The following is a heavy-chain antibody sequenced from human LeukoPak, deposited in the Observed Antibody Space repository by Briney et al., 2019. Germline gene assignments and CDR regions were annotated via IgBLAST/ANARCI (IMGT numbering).Heavy chain of an antibody. Sequence: SVKVSCKASGGTFSSYAISWVRQAPGQGLEWMGGIIPIFGTANYAQKFQGRVTITADESTSTAYMKLSSLRSEDTAAYYCAADRYSGYEPPYYYYYGMDVWGQGTTVTVSS. D-gene: IGHD5-12*01. CDR2: IIPIFGTA. CDR1: GGTFSSYA. V-gene: IGHV1-69*13. J-gene: IGHJ6*02. CDR3: AADRYSGYEPPYYYYYGMDV.